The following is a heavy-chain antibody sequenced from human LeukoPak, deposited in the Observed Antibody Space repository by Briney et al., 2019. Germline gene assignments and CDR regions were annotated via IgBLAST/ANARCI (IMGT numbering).Heavy chain of an antibody. D-gene: IGHD3-10*01. CDR2: IIPIFGTA. J-gene: IGHJ4*02. CDR3: AREVGSGSYWGPVGY. V-gene: IGHV1-69*01. Sequence: SVKVSCKASGGTFSSYAISWVRQAPGQGLEWMGGIIPIFGTANYAQKFQGRVAITADESTSTAYMELSSLRSEDTAVYYCAREVGSGSYWGPVGYWGQGTLVTVSS. CDR1: GGTFSSYA.